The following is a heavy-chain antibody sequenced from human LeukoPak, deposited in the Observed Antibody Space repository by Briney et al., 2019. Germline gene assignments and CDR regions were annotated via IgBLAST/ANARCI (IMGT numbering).Heavy chain of an antibody. CDR1: GGTFSKYT. V-gene: IGHV1-69*13. J-gene: IGHJ4*02. Sequence: ASVKVSCKASGGTFSKYTISWVRQSPGQGLEWMGGITPLFGTASYAQKFQGRVTITADESASTAYMEVSSLRSEDTAVYYCARDLGHYGSALFWGQGTLVTVSS. D-gene: IGHD3-10*01. CDR2: ITPLFGTA. CDR3: ARDLGHYGSALF.